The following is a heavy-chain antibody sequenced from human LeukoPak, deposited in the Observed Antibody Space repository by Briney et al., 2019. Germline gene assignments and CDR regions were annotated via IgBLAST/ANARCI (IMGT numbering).Heavy chain of an antibody. J-gene: IGHJ5*02. V-gene: IGHV1-2*02. CDR3: ARVGRFWNYEENWFDP. D-gene: IGHD1-7*01. CDR2: INSNSGGT. CDR1: GYTFTGYY. Sequence: GASVKVSCKASGYTFTGYYMHWVRQAPGQGLEWMGWINSNSGGTNYAQKFQGRVTMTRDTSISTAYMELSRLRSDDTDVYYCARVGRFWNYEENWFDPWGQGTLVTVSS.